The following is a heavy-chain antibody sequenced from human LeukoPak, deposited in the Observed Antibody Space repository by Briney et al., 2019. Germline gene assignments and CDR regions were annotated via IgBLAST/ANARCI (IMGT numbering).Heavy chain of an antibody. J-gene: IGHJ4*02. CDR1: GGSISSYY. D-gene: IGHD1-26*01. Sequence: PSETLSLTCTVSGGSISSYYWSWIRQPPGKGLEWIGEINHSGSTNYNPSLKSRVTISVDTSKNQFSLKLSSVTAADTAMYYCARVSGSYNYWGQGTLVTVSS. CDR3: ARVSGSYNY. V-gene: IGHV4-34*01. CDR2: INHSGST.